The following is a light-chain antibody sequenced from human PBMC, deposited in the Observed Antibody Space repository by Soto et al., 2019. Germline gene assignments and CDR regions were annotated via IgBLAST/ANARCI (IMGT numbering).Light chain of an antibody. J-gene: IGLJ1*01. CDR1: NIGSKR. Sequence: SYELAQPPSVSVAPGQTATISCGGKNIGSKRVHWNQQKPGQAPVLVLFDDSDRPSGIPERFSGFNSGKTATLTISRVEAGDEVDYYCQVWDSSSDHYVFGTGTKVTVL. CDR3: QVWDSSSDHYV. CDR2: DDS. V-gene: IGLV3-21*02.